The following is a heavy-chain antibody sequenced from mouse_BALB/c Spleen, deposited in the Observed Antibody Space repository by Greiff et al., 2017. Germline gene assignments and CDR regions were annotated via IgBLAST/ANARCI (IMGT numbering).Heavy chain of an antibody. J-gene: IGHJ1*01. CDR1: GFNIKDTY. V-gene: IGHV14-3*02. D-gene: IGHD1-1*01. Sequence: EVQLQQSGAELVKPGASVKLSCTASGFNIKDTYMHWVKQRPEQGLEWIGRIDPANGNTKYDPKFQGKATITADTSSNTAYLQLSSLTSEDTAVYYCARSPYGYRYFDVWGAGTTVTVSS. CDR3: ARSPYGYRYFDV. CDR2: IDPANGNT.